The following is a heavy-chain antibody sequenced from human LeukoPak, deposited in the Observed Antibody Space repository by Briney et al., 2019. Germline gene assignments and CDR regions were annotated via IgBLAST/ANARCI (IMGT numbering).Heavy chain of an antibody. Sequence: GESLQISCQGSGYSFTSYWIGWVRQMPGKGLEWMGIIYPGDSDTRYSPSFQGQVTISADKSISTAYLQWSSLKASDTAMYYCARQGDYGDYGGGFDYWGQGTLVTVSS. V-gene: IGHV5-51*01. CDR3: ARQGDYGDYGGGFDY. D-gene: IGHD4-17*01. J-gene: IGHJ4*02. CDR1: GYSFTSYW. CDR2: IYPGDSDT.